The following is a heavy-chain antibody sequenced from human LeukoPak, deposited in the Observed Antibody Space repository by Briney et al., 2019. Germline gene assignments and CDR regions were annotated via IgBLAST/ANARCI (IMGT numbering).Heavy chain of an antibody. D-gene: IGHD6-19*01. CDR1: GFIFNNYA. V-gene: IGHV3-23*01. Sequence: PGGLRLSCAASGFIFNNYAMGWVRQAPGKGLEWVSSISGTGGSTFYADSVKGRFTISRDNSKNTLYLQMNSLRAEDTAVYYCAKDRTVSSGWYGEWFDPWGQGTLVTVSS. CDR2: ISGTGGST. CDR3: AKDRTVSSGWYGEWFDP. J-gene: IGHJ5*02.